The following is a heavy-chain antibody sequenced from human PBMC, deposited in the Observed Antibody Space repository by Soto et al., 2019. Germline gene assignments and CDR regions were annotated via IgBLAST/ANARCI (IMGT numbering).Heavy chain of an antibody. Sequence: SETLSLTCSVNGDSIKIGSVYWSWIRQSPGKGLEYIGYITYSGMTFQNPSLKSRVTMSVDTPKNQFSLEVRSVTAADTAVYYCARERQVGPSSGRFDPWGQGTLVTVSS. J-gene: IGHJ5*02. V-gene: IGHV4-31*03. CDR3: ARERQVGPSSGRFDP. CDR2: ITYSGMT. CDR1: GDSIKIGSVY.